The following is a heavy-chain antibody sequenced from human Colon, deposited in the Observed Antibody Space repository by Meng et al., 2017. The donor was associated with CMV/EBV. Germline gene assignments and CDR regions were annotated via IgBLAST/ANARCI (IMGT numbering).Heavy chain of an antibody. CDR2: MSPKSGNT. V-gene: IGHV1-8*01. CDR3: ARERGGGFDP. J-gene: IGHJ5*02. CDR1: GYRFSTYD. D-gene: IGHD1-26*01. Sequence: KVSCKASGYRFSTYDMNWVRQATGQGLEWLGWMSPKSGNTGYAQKFQGRVAMTRNTSISTAYMELSSLTSEDTAVYYCARERGGGFDPWGQGTLVTVSS.